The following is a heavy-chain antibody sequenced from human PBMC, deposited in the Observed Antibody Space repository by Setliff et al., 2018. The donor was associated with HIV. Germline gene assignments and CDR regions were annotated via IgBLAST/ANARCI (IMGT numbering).Heavy chain of an antibody. J-gene: IGHJ5*02. CDR2: IHPSGGST. V-gene: IGHV1-46*01. D-gene: IGHD2-15*01. CDR3: ARVRYCSGGSCYGGEYWFDP. Sequence: ASVKVSCKASGYTFTSYYTHWVRQAPGQGLEWMGVIHPSGGSTSYAQSFQDRVTMTRDTSTSTVYMELSSLRSEDTAVYYCARVRYCSGGSCYGGEYWFDPWGQGTLVTVSS. CDR1: GYTFTSYY.